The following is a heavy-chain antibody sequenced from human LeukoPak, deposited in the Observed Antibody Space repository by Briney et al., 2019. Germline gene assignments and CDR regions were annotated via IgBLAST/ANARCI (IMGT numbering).Heavy chain of an antibody. D-gene: IGHD6-19*01. CDR3: ARVGGSGLDFDY. J-gene: IGHJ4*02. CDR2: ISSSSSTI. V-gene: IGHV3-48*02. CDR1: GGSISSYY. Sequence: ETLSLTCTVSGGSISSYYWSWVRQAPGKGLEWVSYISSSSSTIYYADSVKGRFTISRDNAKNSLYLQMNSLRDEDTAVYYCARVGGSGLDFDYWGQGTLVTVSS.